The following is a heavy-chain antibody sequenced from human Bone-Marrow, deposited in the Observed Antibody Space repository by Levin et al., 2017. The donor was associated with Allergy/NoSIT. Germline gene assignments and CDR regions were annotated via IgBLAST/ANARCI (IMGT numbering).Heavy chain of an antibody. Sequence: GGSLRLSCAASGFTFSYYAMHWVRQAPGKGLEWVAVISNDGSKEYYADFVKGRFTISRDNSKNTLYLQMNSLRTDDTAVYYCARDWEGQLAYFDSWGQGTLVTVSS. CDR2: ISNDGSKE. D-gene: IGHD6-13*01. V-gene: IGHV3-30-3*01. CDR1: GFTFSYYA. CDR3: ARDWEGQLAYFDS. J-gene: IGHJ4*02.